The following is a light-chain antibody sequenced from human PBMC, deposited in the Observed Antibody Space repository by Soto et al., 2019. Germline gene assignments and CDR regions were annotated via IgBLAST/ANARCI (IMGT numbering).Light chain of an antibody. CDR1: QNLLHSNGYNY. CDR2: LGS. J-gene: IGKJ4*01. Sequence: EIVLTQSPLSLPVTPGEPASISRRSSQNLLHSNGYNYLNWYLQKPGQSPQLLIYLGSNRASGVPDRFSGSGSGTDFTLTINRVEAEDVGLYFCAQGLATPFTFGGGTKVEIK. CDR3: AQGLATPFT. V-gene: IGKV2-28*01.